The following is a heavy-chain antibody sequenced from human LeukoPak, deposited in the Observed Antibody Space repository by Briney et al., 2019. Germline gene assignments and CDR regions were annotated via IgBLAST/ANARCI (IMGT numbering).Heavy chain of an antibody. V-gene: IGHV3-33*08. CDR3: ARESPCSSTSCPQYFQH. CDR1: GFTFSSYG. D-gene: IGHD2-2*01. Sequence: GSLRLSCAASGFTFSSYGMHWVRQAPGKGLEWVAVIWYDGSNKYYADSVKGRFTISRDNSKNTLYLQMNSLRAEDTAVYYCARESPCSSTSCPQYFQHWGQGTLVTVSS. J-gene: IGHJ1*01. CDR2: IWYDGSNK.